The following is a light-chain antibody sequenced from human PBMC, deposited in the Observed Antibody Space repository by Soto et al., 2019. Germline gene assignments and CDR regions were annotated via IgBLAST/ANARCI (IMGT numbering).Light chain of an antibody. CDR3: QQSYSTPLT. V-gene: IGKV1-39*01. Sequence: DIQMTQSPSSLSASVVDRVTITCRASQSISSYLNWYQQKPGKAPKLLIYAASSLKSGVPSSFSGSGSGTDFTLTISSLQPEDFATYYCQQSYSTPLTFGGGTKVDIK. CDR1: QSISSY. J-gene: IGKJ4*01. CDR2: AAS.